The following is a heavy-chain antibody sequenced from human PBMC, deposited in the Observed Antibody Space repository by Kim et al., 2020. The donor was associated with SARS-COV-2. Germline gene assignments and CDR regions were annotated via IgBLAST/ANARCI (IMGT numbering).Heavy chain of an antibody. D-gene: IGHD2-21*02. Sequence: NPALNRRVTISIDTSKNQFSLKLSSVTAADTAVYYCARGPPIGGGDCYSNWGQGTLVTVSS. CDR3: ARGPPIGGGDCYSN. J-gene: IGHJ4*02. V-gene: IGHV4-30-2*05.